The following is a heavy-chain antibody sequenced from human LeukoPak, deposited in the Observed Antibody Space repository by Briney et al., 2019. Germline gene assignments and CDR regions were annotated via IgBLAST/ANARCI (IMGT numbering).Heavy chain of an antibody. CDR2: IYYSGST. V-gene: IGHV4-39*07. Sequence: SETLSLTCTVSGGSISSSSYYWRWIRQPPGKGLEWIGSIYYSGSTYYNPSLKSRVTISVDTSKNQFSLKLSSVTAADTAVYYCARLYGGPKNWFDPWGQGTLVTVSS. D-gene: IGHD4-23*01. CDR1: GGSISSSSYY. J-gene: IGHJ5*02. CDR3: ARLYGGPKNWFDP.